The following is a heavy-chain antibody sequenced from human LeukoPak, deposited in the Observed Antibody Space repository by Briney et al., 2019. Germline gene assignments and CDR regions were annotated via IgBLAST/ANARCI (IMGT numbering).Heavy chain of an antibody. CDR2: IYPGDSDV. V-gene: IGHV5-51*01. D-gene: IGHD1-20*01. CDR3: ARHPGLTSRWLDP. Sequence: GESLKISCKGPGYSFTSYWIGWVRQMPGKGLEWMGIIYPGDSDVRYNPSFQGQVTISADKSINTAYLQWSSLKASDTATYYCARHPGLTSRWLDPWGQGTLVTVSS. J-gene: IGHJ5*02. CDR1: GYSFTSYW.